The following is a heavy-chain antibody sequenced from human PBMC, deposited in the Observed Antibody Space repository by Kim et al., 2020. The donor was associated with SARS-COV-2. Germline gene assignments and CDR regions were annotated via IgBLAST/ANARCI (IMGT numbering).Heavy chain of an antibody. J-gene: IGHJ6*02. CDR1: GGTFSSYA. CDR3: ARGGMYCSGGSCSYYYYGMDV. CDR2: IIPIFGTA. Sequence: SVKVSCKASGGTFSSYAISWVRQAPGQGLEWMGGIIPIFGTANYAQKFQGRVTITADESTSTAYMELSSLRSEDTAVYYCARGGMYCSGGSCSYYYYGMDVWGQGTTVTVSS. D-gene: IGHD2-15*01. V-gene: IGHV1-69*13.